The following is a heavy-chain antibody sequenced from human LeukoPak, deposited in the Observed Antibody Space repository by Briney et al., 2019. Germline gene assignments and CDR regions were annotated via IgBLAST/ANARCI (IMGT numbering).Heavy chain of an antibody. V-gene: IGHV3-7*01. CDR2: INQDGSEK. CDR3: ATKKYYYDTSAMGWFDP. CDR1: GFTFSSYW. Sequence: SGGSLRLSCAASGFTFSSYWMSWVRQAPGKGLEWVATINQDGSEKHYVDSVKGRFTISRDNAKNSLSLQMNSLRAEDTAVYYCATKKYYYDTSAMGWFDPWGQGTLITVSS. J-gene: IGHJ5*02. D-gene: IGHD3-22*01.